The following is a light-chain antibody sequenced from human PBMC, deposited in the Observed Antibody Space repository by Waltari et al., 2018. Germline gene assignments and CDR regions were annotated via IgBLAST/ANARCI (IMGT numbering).Light chain of an antibody. CDR1: SSNIGAGYD. V-gene: IGLV1-40*01. CDR2: ANH. CDR3: QSYDISLSGSKV. J-gene: IGLJ3*02. Sequence: QSVLTQPPSVSGAPGQRVTVSCTGSSSNIGAGYDVHWYQQLPGTAPKLLIYANHNRPSGVPDRFSGSKSGASASLAITGLQAEDEADYYCQSYDISLSGSKVFGGGTKLTVL.